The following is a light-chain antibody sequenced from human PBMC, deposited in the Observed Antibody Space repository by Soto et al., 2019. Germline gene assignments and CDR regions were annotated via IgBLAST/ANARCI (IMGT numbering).Light chain of an antibody. CDR1: RSISRY. Sequence: EIVMTQSPDTLSVSPGEGGTLSCGASRSISRYLAWYQQKSGQAPRLLIYGASNRATGIPERFSGSGSGTDFTLTISSLEPEDFAVYYCQQYGTSPITCGQGTRLEIK. CDR3: QQYGTSPIT. J-gene: IGKJ5*01. V-gene: IGKV3-20*01. CDR2: GAS.